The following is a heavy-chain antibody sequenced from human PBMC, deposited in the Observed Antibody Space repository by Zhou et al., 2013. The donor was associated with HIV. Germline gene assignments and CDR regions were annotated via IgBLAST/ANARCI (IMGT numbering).Heavy chain of an antibody. V-gene: IGHV1-2*02. CDR2: MHPNSGAT. D-gene: IGHD5-12*01. Sequence: QAQLVQSGAEVKKPGASVKVSCKTSGYTFTRYYIQWVRQAPGQGLEWLGWMHPNSGATNYAQKFQGRVTLTRDTSISTAYMELSRLRSDDTAVYYCARDGGLRVLRGYSGYDYLFAFDIWGQGTMVTVSS. J-gene: IGHJ3*02. CDR3: ARDGGLRVLRGYSGYDYLFAFDI. CDR1: GYTFTRYY.